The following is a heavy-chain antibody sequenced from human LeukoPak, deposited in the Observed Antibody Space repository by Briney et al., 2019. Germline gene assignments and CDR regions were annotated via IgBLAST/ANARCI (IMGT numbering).Heavy chain of an antibody. J-gene: IGHJ3*02. CDR3: VRKGAMVPGRTQDAFDI. CDR2: ISSSSSYI. CDR1: GFTFSSYS. D-gene: IGHD1-14*01. V-gene: IGHV3-21*01. Sequence: NAGGSLRLSCAASGFTFSSYSMNWVRQAPGKGLEWVSSISSSSSYIYYADSVKGRFTISRDNAKNSLYLQMNSLRVEDTAVYYCVRKGAMVPGRTQDAFDIWGQGTMVTVSS.